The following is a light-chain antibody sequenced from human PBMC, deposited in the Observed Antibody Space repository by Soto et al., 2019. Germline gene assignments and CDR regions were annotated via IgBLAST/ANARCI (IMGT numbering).Light chain of an antibody. CDR2: GTS. CDR1: QSISSN. Sequence: EIVMPQSPAPLSVSPGARATLSCRASQSISSNLAWYQQKPGQTPRLLIYGTSTRATGIPARFSGSGSGTEFTLTISSLQSEDFAVYYCQHYNNWPLTFGGGTKVDI. J-gene: IGKJ4*01. CDR3: QHYNNWPLT. V-gene: IGKV3-15*01.